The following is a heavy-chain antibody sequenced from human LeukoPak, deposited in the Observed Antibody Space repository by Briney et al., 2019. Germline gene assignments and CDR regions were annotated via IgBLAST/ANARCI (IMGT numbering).Heavy chain of an antibody. CDR3: AKEGSPPDSSQWAFDI. V-gene: IGHV3-30*18. D-gene: IGHD6-13*01. J-gene: IGHJ3*02. Sequence: GGSLRLSCAAAGFTFSRHGMHWVRQAPGKGLECVAVISSDGSIDYYTDSVKCRVTISRDNSMNPLLLQIDSLRPEDTALYYCAKEGSPPDSSQWAFDIWGLGTMVTVSS. CDR2: ISSDGSID. CDR1: GFTFSRHG.